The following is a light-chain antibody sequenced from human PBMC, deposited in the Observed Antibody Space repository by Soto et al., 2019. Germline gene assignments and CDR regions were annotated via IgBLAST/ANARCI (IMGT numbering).Light chain of an antibody. CDR2: DAS. Sequence: EIVLPQSPATMSLSPGARAPLSGRASQSVSSYLAWYQQKPGQAPRLLIYDASNRATGIPARFSGSGSGTDFTLTISSLEPEDFAVYYCHQYGSSSWTFGQGTKVDIK. V-gene: IGKV3-11*01. J-gene: IGKJ1*01. CDR3: HQYGSSSWT. CDR1: QSVSSY.